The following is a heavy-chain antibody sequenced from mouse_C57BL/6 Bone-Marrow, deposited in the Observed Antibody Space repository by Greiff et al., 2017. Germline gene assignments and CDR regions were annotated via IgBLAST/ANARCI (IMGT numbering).Heavy chain of an antibody. J-gene: IGHJ3*01. CDR3: ARPSLSWFAY. CDR2: IHPNSGST. Sequence: VQLQQPGAELVKPGASVKLSCKASGYTFTSYWMHWVQQRPGQGLEWIGMIHPNSGSTNYNEKFKSKATVTVDKTSSTAYMQLSSLTSEDSAVYYCARPSLSWFAYGGQGTLVTVSA. V-gene: IGHV1-64*01. CDR1: GYTFTSYW. D-gene: IGHD6-1*01.